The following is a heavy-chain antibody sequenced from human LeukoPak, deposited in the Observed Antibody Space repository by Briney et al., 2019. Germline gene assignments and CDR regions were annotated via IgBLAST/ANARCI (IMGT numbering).Heavy chain of an antibody. D-gene: IGHD5-24*01. J-gene: IGHJ5*02. CDR3: AKAPRGGYNSDNWFDP. V-gene: IGHV3-23*01. CDR2: ISGSGGTT. CDR1: GFTFSTYA. Sequence: GGSLRLSCAASGFTFSTYAMSWVRQAPGKGPEWVSAISGSGGTTYYADSVKGRFTISRDNSKNTLYLQMNNLRAEDAAVYYCAKAPRGGYNSDNWFDPWGQGTLVTVSS.